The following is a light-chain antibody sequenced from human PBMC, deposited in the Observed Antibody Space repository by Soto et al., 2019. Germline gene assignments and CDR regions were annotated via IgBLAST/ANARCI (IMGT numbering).Light chain of an antibody. CDR3: QQYNNWLSIT. V-gene: IGKV3-15*01. Sequence: ETVLTQSPDTLSVSPGERATLSCMASQSVSSNLAWYQQKFGQAPRLLIYGASTRATGIPARFSGSGSGTEFTLTISSLQSEDFAVYYCQQYNNWLSITFGQGTRLEIK. CDR1: QSVSSN. CDR2: GAS. J-gene: IGKJ5*01.